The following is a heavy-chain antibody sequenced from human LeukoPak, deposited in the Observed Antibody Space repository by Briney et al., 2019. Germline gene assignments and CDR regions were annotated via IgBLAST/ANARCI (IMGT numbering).Heavy chain of an antibody. V-gene: IGHV4-30-4*08. CDR1: GCSISSGDYY. D-gene: IGHD5-18*01. CDR3: AREGVTAMVTEPYYFDY. CDR2: IYYSGST. Sequence: SQTLSLTCTVSGCSISSGDYYWSWIRQPPGKDLEWIGYIYYSGSTYYNPSLRSLVTISVKTSKNQFSQKLSLVTAADTAVYYGAREGVTAMVTEPYYFDYWGQGTLVTVSS. J-gene: IGHJ4*02.